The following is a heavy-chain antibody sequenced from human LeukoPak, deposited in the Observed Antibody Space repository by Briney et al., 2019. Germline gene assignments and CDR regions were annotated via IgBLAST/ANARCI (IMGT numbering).Heavy chain of an antibody. CDR1: GGSISSSSYY. CDR2: IYYSGST. Sequence: PSETLSLTCTVSGGSISSSSYYWGWIRQPPGKGLEWIGSIYYSGSTYYNPSLKSRVTISVDTSKNQFSLKLSSVTAADTAVYYCATRDDDYYDSSGPGAFDIWGQGTMVTVSS. J-gene: IGHJ3*02. CDR3: ATRDDDYYDSSGPGAFDI. D-gene: IGHD3-22*01. V-gene: IGHV4-39*01.